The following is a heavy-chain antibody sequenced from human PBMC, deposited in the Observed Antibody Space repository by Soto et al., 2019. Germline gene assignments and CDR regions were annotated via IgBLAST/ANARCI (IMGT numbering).Heavy chain of an antibody. CDR3: AKDDRVYYGSGSYYNGDAFDI. Sequence: GGSLRLSCAASGFTFSSYAMSWVRQAPGKGLEWVSAISGSGGSTYYADSVKGRFTISRDNSKNTLYLQMNSLRAEDTAVYYYAKDDRVYYGSGSYYNGDAFDIWGQGTMVTVSS. CDR1: GFTFSSYA. CDR2: ISGSGGST. V-gene: IGHV3-23*01. D-gene: IGHD3-10*01. J-gene: IGHJ3*02.